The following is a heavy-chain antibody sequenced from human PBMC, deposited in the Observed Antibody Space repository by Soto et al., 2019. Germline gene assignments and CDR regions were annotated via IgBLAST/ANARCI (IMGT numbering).Heavy chain of an antibody. CDR1: GGCISSYY. Sequence: PSETLSLTGTVSGGCISSYYWSWFRQPPGKGLEWIGYTYYSGSTNYNPSLKSRVTISVDTSKNQFSLKLSSVTAADTAVYYCARLIDSSGYSDYWGQGTLVTVS. CDR2: TYYSGST. J-gene: IGHJ4*02. D-gene: IGHD3-22*01. CDR3: ARLIDSSGYSDY. V-gene: IGHV4-59*08.